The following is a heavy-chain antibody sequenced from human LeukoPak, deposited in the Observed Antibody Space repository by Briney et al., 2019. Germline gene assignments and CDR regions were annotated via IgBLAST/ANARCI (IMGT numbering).Heavy chain of an antibody. V-gene: IGHV3-23*01. CDR3: ANPAPGVVYLY. D-gene: IGHD2-8*02. CDR1: RFTFIIYD. J-gene: IGHJ4*02. CDR2: IRNYGGST. Sequence: QPLSSLILSCSCSRFTFIIYDMSSVRQSPRNWLDWIAGIRNYGGSTYYADSVKGRFTISRDNSKNTLYLQMNSLRAEDTAVYYCANPAPGVVYLYWGQGTLVTVSS.